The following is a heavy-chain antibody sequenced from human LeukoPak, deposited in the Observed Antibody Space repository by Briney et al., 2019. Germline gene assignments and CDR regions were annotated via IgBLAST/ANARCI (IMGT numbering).Heavy chain of an antibody. CDR1: GGSISSGGYY. V-gene: IGHV4-31*03. CDR2: VYYSGST. J-gene: IGHJ4*02. D-gene: IGHD3-3*01. Sequence: PSQTVSLTCTVSGGSISSGGYYWSWIRQHPGKGLEWIGYVYYSGSTFYNPSLKSRVTMSVDTSKNQFSLKLSSVTAADTAVYYCASGTYYDFWSGYCDYWGQGTLVTVSS. CDR3: ASGTYYDFWSGYCDY.